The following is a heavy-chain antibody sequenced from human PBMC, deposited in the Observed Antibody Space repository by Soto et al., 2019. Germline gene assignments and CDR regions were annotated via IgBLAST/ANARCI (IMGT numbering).Heavy chain of an antibody. V-gene: IGHV3-30*18. CDR1: GFTFSSYG. J-gene: IGHJ5*02. Sequence: GGSLRLSCAASGFTFSSYGMHWVRQAPGKGLEWVAVISYDGSNKYYADSVKGRFTISRDNSKNTLYLQMNSLRAEDTAVYYCAKDRVQLERRESWFDPWGQGTLVTVSS. CDR3: AKDRVQLERRESWFDP. CDR2: ISYDGSNK. D-gene: IGHD1-1*01.